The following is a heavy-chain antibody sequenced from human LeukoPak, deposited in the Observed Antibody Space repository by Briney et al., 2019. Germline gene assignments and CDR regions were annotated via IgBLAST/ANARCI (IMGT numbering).Heavy chain of an antibody. CDR2: IFYSGSI. Sequence: SETLSLTCAVSGGSISTYNWWSWVRQPPGKGLEWIGEIFYSGSINYNPPLKSRVTLSLDKSKNQFSLQLSSVTAADTAVYYCARQGELEVFDYWGQGILVTVSS. CDR1: GGSISTYNW. V-gene: IGHV4-4*02. CDR3: ARQGELEVFDY. D-gene: IGHD1-1*01. J-gene: IGHJ4*02.